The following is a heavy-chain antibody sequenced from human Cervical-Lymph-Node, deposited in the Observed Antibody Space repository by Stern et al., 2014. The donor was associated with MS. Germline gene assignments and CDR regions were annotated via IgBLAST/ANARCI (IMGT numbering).Heavy chain of an antibody. V-gene: IGHV1-3*01. Sequence: VPLVESGAEVKKPGASVKVSCKASGYTFTTYAMHWVRQAPGQRLEWMGWINAGNGDTTYSPKFQGRVTFTRDTSASTAYMELSSLRSEDTAVYYCARVPERDGYKYPLFDYWGQGTLVTVSS. CDR2: INAGNGDT. CDR1: GYTFTTYA. CDR3: ARVPERDGYKYPLFDY. D-gene: IGHD5-24*01. J-gene: IGHJ4*02.